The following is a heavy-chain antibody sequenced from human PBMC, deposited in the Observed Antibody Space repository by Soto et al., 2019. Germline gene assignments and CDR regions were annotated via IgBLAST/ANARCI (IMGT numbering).Heavy chain of an antibody. Sequence: GGSLRLSCAASGFTFSNAWMSWVRQAPGKGLEWVGRIKSKTDGGTTDYAAPVKGRFTISRDDSKNTLYLQMNSLKTEDTAVYYFTTGGVVAATPYYYYYMDVWGKGTTVTVSS. J-gene: IGHJ6*03. V-gene: IGHV3-15*01. D-gene: IGHD2-15*01. CDR1: GFTFSNAW. CDR2: IKSKTDGGTT. CDR3: TTGGVVAATPYYYYYMDV.